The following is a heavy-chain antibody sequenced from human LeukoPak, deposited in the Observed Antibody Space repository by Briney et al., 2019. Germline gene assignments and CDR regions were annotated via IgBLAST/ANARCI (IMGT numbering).Heavy chain of an antibody. V-gene: IGHV4-59*01. D-gene: IGHD6-19*01. CDR3: ARVGVAGAQPTFDY. Sequence: SETLSLTCTVSGGSISSYYWSWIRQPPGKGLEWIGYIYYSGSTNYNPSLKSRVTISVDTSKNQFSLKLSSVTAADTAVYYCARVGVAGAQPTFDYWGQGTLVTVSS. CDR2: IYYSGST. CDR1: GGSISSYY. J-gene: IGHJ4*02.